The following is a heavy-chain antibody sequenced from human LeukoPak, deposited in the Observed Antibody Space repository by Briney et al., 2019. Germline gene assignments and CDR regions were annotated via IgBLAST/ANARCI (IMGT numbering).Heavy chain of an antibody. CDR2: IWYDGNKK. D-gene: IGHD5-12*01. V-gene: IGHV3-33*01. Sequence: GRSLRLSCAASGFTFSSYAMHWVRQAPGKGLEWVALIWYDGNKKYFEDSVKGRFTISRDNSKNTLYLQMNSLRAEDTAVYYCARDRGYDPHYYFAYWGQGTLVTVSS. CDR3: ARDRGYDPHYYFAY. J-gene: IGHJ4*02. CDR1: GFTFSSYA.